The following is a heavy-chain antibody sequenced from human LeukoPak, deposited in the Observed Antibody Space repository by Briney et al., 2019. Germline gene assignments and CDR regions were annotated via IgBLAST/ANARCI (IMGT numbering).Heavy chain of an antibody. D-gene: IGHD3-3*01. CDR3: ARSLSPYYAVTSAYWVWGY. CDR2: ISQSGDT. J-gene: IGHJ4*02. V-gene: IGHV4-34*01. Sequence: SETLSLTCGVSGESFSGYYWSWLRQPPGKGLEWIAEISQSGDTTYNPSFESRGIMFFNEYNKKLSFKQMSVTAADETVFYCARSLSPYYAVTSAYWVWGYWGQGTLVIIPS. CDR1: GESFSGYY.